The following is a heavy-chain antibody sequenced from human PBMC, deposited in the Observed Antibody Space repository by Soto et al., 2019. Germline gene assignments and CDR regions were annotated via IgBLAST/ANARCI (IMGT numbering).Heavy chain of an antibody. CDR1: GGSISSYY. CDR3: ARSRYTSGWWTPPFDY. Sequence: SETLSLTCXVSGGSISSYYWSWIRQPPGKGLEWIGYIYYSGSTNYNPSLKSRVTISVDTSKNQFSLKLTSVTAADTAVYYCARSRYTSGWWTPPFDYWGQGTLVTVSS. D-gene: IGHD6-19*01. CDR2: IYYSGST. J-gene: IGHJ4*02. V-gene: IGHV4-59*01.